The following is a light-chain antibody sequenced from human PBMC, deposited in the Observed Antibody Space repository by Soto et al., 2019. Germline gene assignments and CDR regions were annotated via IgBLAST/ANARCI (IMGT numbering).Light chain of an antibody. CDR1: SSDIGAYNF. J-gene: IGLJ2*01. Sequence: QSVLAQPASVSGSPGQSITIACTGTSSDIGAYNFVSWYQQHPGKAPKLMLYDVNIRPSGVSPRFSGSKSGNPASLTISGLQAEDEADYYCTSWTTSTTMIFGGGTKVTVL. V-gene: IGLV2-14*03. CDR2: DVN. CDR3: TSWTTSTTMI.